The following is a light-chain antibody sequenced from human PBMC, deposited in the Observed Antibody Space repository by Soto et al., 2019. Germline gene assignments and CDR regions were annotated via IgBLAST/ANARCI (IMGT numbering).Light chain of an antibody. CDR3: MHSIDWPWT. CDR1: RSLVFRDGNTY. Sequence: VLTQSPLSVSVTVGQPASISCRTSRSLVFRDGNTYLHWFQQRQGQSPRRLIENVSNRDSGVPDRFTGSGSGTDFTLEISRVEAEDVGMYYCMHSIDWPWTFGQGTKVDIK. J-gene: IGKJ1*01. V-gene: IGKV2-30*01. CDR2: NVS.